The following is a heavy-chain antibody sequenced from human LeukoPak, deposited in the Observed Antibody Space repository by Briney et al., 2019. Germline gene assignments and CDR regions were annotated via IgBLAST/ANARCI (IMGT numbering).Heavy chain of an antibody. D-gene: IGHD3-22*01. CDR2: IYPGDSDT. V-gene: IGHV5-51*01. CDR1: GYSFTSYW. CDR3: ARWGHYDSSGYYPNLDY. J-gene: IGHJ4*02. Sequence: GESLKISCKGSGYSFTSYWIGWVRQMPGKRLEWMGIIYPGDSDTRYSPSFQGQVTISADKSISTAYLQWSSLKASDTAMYYCARWGHYDSSGYYPNLDYWGQGTLVTVSS.